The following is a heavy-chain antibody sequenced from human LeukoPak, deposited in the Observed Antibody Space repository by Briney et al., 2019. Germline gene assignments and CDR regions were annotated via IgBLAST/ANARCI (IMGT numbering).Heavy chain of an antibody. CDR2: IKEDGSEK. CDR3: AKDPSGYDSSGYSRGKFDY. D-gene: IGHD3-22*01. Sequence: GGSLRLSCAGSGFVFSSFWMHWVRQAPGEGLEWVADIKEDGSEKYYMDSVKGRFTISRDNSKNTLYLQMNSLRAEDTAVYYCAKDPSGYDSSGYSRGKFDYWGQGTLVTVSS. V-gene: IGHV3-7*03. J-gene: IGHJ4*02. CDR1: GFVFSSFW.